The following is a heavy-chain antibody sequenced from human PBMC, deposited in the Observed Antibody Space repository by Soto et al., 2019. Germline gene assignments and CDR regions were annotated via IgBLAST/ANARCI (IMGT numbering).Heavy chain of an antibody. Sequence: EVQLLESGGGLVQPGGSLRLSCAASGFTFSSYAMSWVRQAPGKGLEWVSAISGSGGSTYYADSVKGRFTISRDNSKNTPYLQMNSLRAEDTAVYYCAKGREYYYYSGMDVWCQGTTVTVSS. CDR3: AKGREYYYYSGMDV. D-gene: IGHD1-26*01. J-gene: IGHJ6*02. CDR2: ISGSGGST. CDR1: GFTFSSYA. V-gene: IGHV3-23*01.